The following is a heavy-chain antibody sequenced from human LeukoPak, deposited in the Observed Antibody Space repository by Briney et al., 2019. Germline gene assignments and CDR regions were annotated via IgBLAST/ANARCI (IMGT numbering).Heavy chain of an antibody. J-gene: IGHJ4*02. CDR1: GYTFSSYG. Sequence: ASVKVSCKASGYTFSSYGISWVRQAPGQGLEWMGYISAYTGNTNYAQNLQGRVTMTTGTSTSTGYMELRSLRSDDTAVYYCARYGQLRHDYWGQGTLVTVSS. CDR3: ARYGQLRHDY. V-gene: IGHV1-18*01. D-gene: IGHD3-10*01. CDR2: ISAYTGNT.